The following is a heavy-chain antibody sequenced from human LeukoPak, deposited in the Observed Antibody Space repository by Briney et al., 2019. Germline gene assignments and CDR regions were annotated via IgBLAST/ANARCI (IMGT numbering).Heavy chain of an antibody. CDR3: ARDQDYGFTY. Sequence: GGSLSLSCAASGFTFSFYRMIWVREAPGKGAEWISWITGSGTDIIYADSMKGRLTISRDNAKNSLYLQRNSLRAEDTAVYYCARDQDYGFTYWGQGTLVTVSS. J-gene: IGHJ4*02. CDR1: GFTFSFYR. D-gene: IGHD4-17*01. V-gene: IGHV3-48*01. CDR2: ITGSGTDI.